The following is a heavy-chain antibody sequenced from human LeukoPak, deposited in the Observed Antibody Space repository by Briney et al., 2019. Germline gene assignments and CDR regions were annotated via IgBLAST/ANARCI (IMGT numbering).Heavy chain of an antibody. CDR2: IGGSSDFA. Sequence: GGSLRLSCAASGFTFSDYAMSWVRQAPGKGLEWVSAIGGSSDFAYYAEYVKGRFTISRDNSRETLYLQMNSLRAEDTAVYYCAKADRGWGVITKDWGQGALVTVSS. V-gene: IGHV3-23*01. J-gene: IGHJ4*02. CDR1: GFTFSDYA. CDR3: AKADRGWGVITKD. D-gene: IGHD3-10*01.